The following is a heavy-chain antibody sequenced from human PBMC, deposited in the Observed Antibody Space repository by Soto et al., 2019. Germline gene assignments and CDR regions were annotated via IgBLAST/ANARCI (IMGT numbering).Heavy chain of an antibody. D-gene: IGHD6-13*01. CDR1: GGSISSGDYY. V-gene: IGHV4-30-4*01. CDR3: ARDFSGFSSSWWYFDY. Sequence: SETLSLTCTVSGGSISSGDYYWSWIRQPPGKGLEWIGYMYSSGTTYYNPSLKSRVTISVDTSKNQFSLRLNSVTAADTAVYYCARDFSGFSSSWWYFDYWGQGALVTVSS. J-gene: IGHJ4*02. CDR2: MYSSGTT.